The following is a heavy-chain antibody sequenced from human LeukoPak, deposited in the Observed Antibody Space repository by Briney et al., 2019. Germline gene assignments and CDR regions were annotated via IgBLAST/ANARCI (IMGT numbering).Heavy chain of an antibody. D-gene: IGHD2-2*02. J-gene: IGHJ6*02. CDR2: ISNGAGTI. Sequence: PGGSLGLSCAASGFTFSSYEMNWVRQAPGKGLEWVSFISNGAGTIYYADSVKGRFTISRDNAKNSLYLQMNSLRAEDTAVYYCARGLYLMDVWGQGTTVTVSS. CDR3: ARGLYLMDV. V-gene: IGHV3-48*03. CDR1: GFTFSSYE.